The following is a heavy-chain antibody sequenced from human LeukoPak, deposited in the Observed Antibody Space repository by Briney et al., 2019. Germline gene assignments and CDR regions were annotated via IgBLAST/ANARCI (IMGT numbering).Heavy chain of an antibody. D-gene: IGHD6-13*01. CDR1: GGAFSSYA. J-gene: IGHJ4*02. CDR2: IIPIFGTA. Sequence: ASVKLSCKASGGAFSSYAISWVRQAPGQGLEWMGGIIPIFGTANYAQKFQGRVTITTDESTSTAYMELSSLRSEDTAVYYCARFSRAAAADYWGQGTLVTVSS. V-gene: IGHV1-69*05. CDR3: ARFSRAAAADY.